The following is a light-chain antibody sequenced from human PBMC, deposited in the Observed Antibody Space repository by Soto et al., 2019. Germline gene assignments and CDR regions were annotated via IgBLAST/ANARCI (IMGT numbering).Light chain of an antibody. Sequence: EIVMTQSPATLSVSPGERVTLSCRARQSVGSNLAWYQQTPGQAPRVVIYDASTRATVIPARFSGSGSGTELTLTISSLQSEDFAVYYCQQYGSSRTFGQGTKVDIK. CDR1: QSVGSN. V-gene: IGKV3-15*01. CDR3: QQYGSSRT. J-gene: IGKJ1*01. CDR2: DAS.